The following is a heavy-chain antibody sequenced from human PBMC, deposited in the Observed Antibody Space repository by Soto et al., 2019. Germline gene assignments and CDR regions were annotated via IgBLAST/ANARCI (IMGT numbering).Heavy chain of an antibody. D-gene: IGHD5-12*01. CDR3: GRVSVDIVATNAYYYYGMDV. J-gene: IGHJ6*02. Sequence: VASVKVSCKTSGYTFASHGVTWVRQAPGQGLEWMGWISPYNGYTNFAQRLQGRVTMTTDTSTSTAYMELRSLRSDDTAVYYCGRVSVDIVATNAYYYYGMDVWGQGTTVTVSS. CDR2: ISPYNGYT. V-gene: IGHV1-18*01. CDR1: GYTFASHG.